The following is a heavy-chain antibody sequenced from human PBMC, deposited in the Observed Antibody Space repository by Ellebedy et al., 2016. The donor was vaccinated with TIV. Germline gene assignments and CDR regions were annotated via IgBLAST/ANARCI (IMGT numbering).Heavy chain of an antibody. J-gene: IGHJ4*02. CDR3: AISIVVVPAAMDF. CDR1: GYSFTNYW. V-gene: IGHV5-51*01. D-gene: IGHD2-2*01. Sequence: GESLKISCKGSGYSFTNYWIGWVRQMPGKGLEWMGIIYPGDSDTRYSPSFQGQVTISADKSINTAYLQWSSLRASDTAMYYCAISIVVVPAAMDFWGQGTLVTVSS. CDR2: IYPGDSDT.